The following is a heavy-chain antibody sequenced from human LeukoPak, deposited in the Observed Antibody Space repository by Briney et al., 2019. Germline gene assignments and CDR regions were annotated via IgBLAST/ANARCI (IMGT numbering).Heavy chain of an antibody. CDR1: GFTFSLFA. D-gene: IGHD3-10*01. J-gene: IGHJ6*03. CDR3: ARVSKPGWFDYYYMDV. V-gene: IGHV3-30*04. CDR2: VLSHGSDQ. Sequence: GGSLRLSCAASGFTFSLFAMHWVRQAPGKGLEWLAVVLSHGSDQYYADSVQGRFTVSRDNSKNTLYLQMDNLRVEDTAVYYCARVSKPGWFDYYYMDVWGKGTTVIVSS.